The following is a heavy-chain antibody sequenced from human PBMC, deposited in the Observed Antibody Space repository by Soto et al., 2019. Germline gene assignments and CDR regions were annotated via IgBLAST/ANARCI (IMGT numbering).Heavy chain of an antibody. J-gene: IGHJ6*02. CDR1: GYFFVTYY. Sequence: GASVKVSCKASGYFFVTYYINWVLPAPGQGLEWMGWMNPNSGDTVYAQKFQGRVTMTRDTSIGTAYMELSSLSSDDTAVYDWARVDVLRTGNRSSWGNYYYAMDVWGQGTTVTVSS. CDR3: ARVDVLRTGNRSSWGNYYYAMDV. V-gene: IGHV1-8*01. CDR2: MNPNSGDT. D-gene: IGHD6-13*01.